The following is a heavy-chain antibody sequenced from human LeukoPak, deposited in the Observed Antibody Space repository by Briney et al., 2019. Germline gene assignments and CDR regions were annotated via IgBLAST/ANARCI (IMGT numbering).Heavy chain of an antibody. V-gene: IGHV3-7*04. D-gene: IGHD3-10*01. CDR1: GFTFSSYW. J-gene: IGHJ4*02. CDR2: IKQDGGDK. Sequence: GGSLRLSCAASGFTFSSYWMTWVRQAPGKGLEWVASIKQDGGDKYYVDSVKGRFTISRDNAKNSLYLQMNSLRAEDTAVYYCARDLWGGSGSGFDYWGQGTLVTVSS. CDR3: ARDLWGGSGSGFDY.